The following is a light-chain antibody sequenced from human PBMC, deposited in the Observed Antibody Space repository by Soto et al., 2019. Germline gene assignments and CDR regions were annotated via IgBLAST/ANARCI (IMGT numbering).Light chain of an antibody. CDR3: QHYNSYSEA. V-gene: IGKV1-5*03. Sequence: QSTPTPSTLSGSVGDRVTIPCRASQTISSWLAWYQQKPGKAPKLLIYKASTLKSGVPSRFSGSGSGTEFTLTISSLQPDDFATYYCQHYNSYSEAFGQGTKVDIK. CDR2: KAS. CDR1: QTISSW. J-gene: IGKJ1*01.